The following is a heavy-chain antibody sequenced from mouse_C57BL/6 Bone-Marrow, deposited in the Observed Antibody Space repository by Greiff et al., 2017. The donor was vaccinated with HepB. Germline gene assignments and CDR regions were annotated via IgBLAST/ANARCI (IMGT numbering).Heavy chain of an antibody. J-gene: IGHJ4*01. Sequence: VQLKESGTVLARPGASVKMSCKTSGYTFTSYWMHWVKQRPGQGLEWIGAIYPGNSDTSYNQKFKGKAKLTAATSASTAYMERSSLTNEDSAVYYSTREGVVAHYYAMDYWGQGTSVTVSS. V-gene: IGHV1-5*01. CDR3: TREGVVAHYYAMDY. CDR1: GYTFTSYW. D-gene: IGHD1-1*01. CDR2: IYPGNSDT.